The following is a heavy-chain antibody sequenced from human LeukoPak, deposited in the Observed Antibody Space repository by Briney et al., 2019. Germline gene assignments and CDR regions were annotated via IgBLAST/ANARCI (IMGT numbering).Heavy chain of an antibody. J-gene: IGHJ4*02. CDR3: ARRDCSTSSCYRYYFDY. D-gene: IGHD2-2*01. CDR1: GGSISSSSYY. V-gene: IGHV4-39*01. CDR2: SYHSGST. Sequence: PSETLSLTCTVSGGSISSSSYYWGWIRQPPGKGLEWVGSSYHSGSTYYNPSLKGRVTISVYTSKNQLSLKLSSVTAADTAVYYCARRDCSTSSCYRYYFDYWGQGTLVTVSS.